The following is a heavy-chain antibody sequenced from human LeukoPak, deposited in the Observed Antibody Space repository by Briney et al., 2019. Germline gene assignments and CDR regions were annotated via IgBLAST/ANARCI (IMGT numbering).Heavy chain of an antibody. CDR2: INHSGST. CDR3: ARARGYSYGYGY. Sequence: SETLSLTCAVYGGSFSGYYWSWIRRPPGKGLEWIGEINHSGSTNYNPSLKSRVTISVDTSKNQFSLKLSSVTAADTAVYYCARARGYSYGYGYWGQGTLVTVSS. V-gene: IGHV4-34*01. J-gene: IGHJ4*02. CDR1: GGSFSGYY. D-gene: IGHD5-18*01.